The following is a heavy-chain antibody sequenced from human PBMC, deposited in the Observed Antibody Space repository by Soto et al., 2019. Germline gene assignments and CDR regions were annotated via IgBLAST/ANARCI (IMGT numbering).Heavy chain of an antibody. Sequence: PGGSLRLSCAASGFTFSSYIMNWVRQAPGKGLEWVSSISSSSSYIYYADSVKGRFTISRDNAKNSLYLQMNSLRAEDTAVYYCARDVGFYYGAGRAFFDYWGQGTLVTVSS. CDR2: ISSSSSYI. J-gene: IGHJ4*02. CDR1: GFTFSSYI. V-gene: IGHV3-21*01. CDR3: ARDVGFYYGAGRAFFDY. D-gene: IGHD4-17*01.